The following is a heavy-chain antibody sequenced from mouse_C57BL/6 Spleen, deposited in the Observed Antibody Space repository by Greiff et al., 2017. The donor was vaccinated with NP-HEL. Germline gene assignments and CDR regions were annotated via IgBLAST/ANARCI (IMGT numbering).Heavy chain of an antibody. Sequence: EVHLVESGPGMVKPSQSLSLTCTVTGYSITSGYDWHWIRHFPGNKLEWMGYISYSGGTNYNPSLKSRISITHDTSKNHFFLKLNSVTTEDTATYYCARGGSSYVNYYAMDYWGQGTSVTVSS. J-gene: IGHJ4*01. CDR2: ISYSGGT. CDR1: GYSITSGYD. CDR3: ARGGSSYVNYYAMDY. V-gene: IGHV3-1*01. D-gene: IGHD1-1*01.